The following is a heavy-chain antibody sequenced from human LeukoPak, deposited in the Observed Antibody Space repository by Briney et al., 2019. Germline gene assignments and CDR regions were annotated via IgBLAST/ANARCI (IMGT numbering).Heavy chain of an antibody. CDR3: ARGRFLEWSPLDY. CDR1: GGSISSGDYY. Sequence: PSQTLSLTCTVSGGSISSGDYYWSWIRQPPGKGLEWIGCIYYSGSTYYNPSLKSRVTISVDTSKNQFSLKLSSVTAADTAVYYCARGRFLEWSPLDYWGQGTLVTVSS. V-gene: IGHV4-30-4*08. CDR2: IYYSGST. D-gene: IGHD3-3*01. J-gene: IGHJ4*02.